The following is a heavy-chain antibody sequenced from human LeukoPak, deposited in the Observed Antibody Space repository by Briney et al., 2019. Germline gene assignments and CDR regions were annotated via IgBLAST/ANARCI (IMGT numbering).Heavy chain of an antibody. V-gene: IGHV4-34*01. Sequence: SETLSLTCAVYGGSFSGYYWSWIRQPPGKGLEWIGEINHSGSTNYNPSLKSRVTISVDTSKNQFSLKLSSVTAADTAVYYFARERYCSSTSCYLSYYYYMDVWGEGTTVTVSS. J-gene: IGHJ6*03. CDR1: GGSFSGYY. CDR2: INHSGST. CDR3: ARERYCSSTSCYLSYYYYMDV. D-gene: IGHD2-2*01.